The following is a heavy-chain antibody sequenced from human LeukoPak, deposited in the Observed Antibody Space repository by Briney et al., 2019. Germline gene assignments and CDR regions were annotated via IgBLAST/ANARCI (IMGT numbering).Heavy chain of an antibody. Sequence: SETLSLTCAVSGGSISSYYWSWIRQPPGKGLEWIGYIYYSGSTNYNPSLKSRVTISVDTSKNQFSLKLSSVTAADTAVYYCARLRGGGIAAASDYWGQGTLVTVSS. J-gene: IGHJ4*02. CDR1: GGSISSYY. CDR2: IYYSGST. V-gene: IGHV4-59*08. D-gene: IGHD6-13*01. CDR3: ARLRGGGIAAASDY.